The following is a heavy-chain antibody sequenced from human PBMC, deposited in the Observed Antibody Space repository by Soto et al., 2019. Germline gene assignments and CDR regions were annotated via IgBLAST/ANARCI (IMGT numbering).Heavy chain of an antibody. CDR3: AHRHDLGGFDI. CDR2: INWNDDE. V-gene: IGHV2-5*01. D-gene: IGHD2-15*01. Sequence: QITLKESGPTLVKPTQTLTLTCTFSGFLLNTRAVGVGWIRQAPGKALEWLALINWNDDERYSPSLKDRLTITKDTSKNHVVLTMTNIGPVDPAQYYCAHRHDLGGFDIWGQGTAVTVSS. J-gene: IGHJ3*02. CDR1: GFLLNTRAVG.